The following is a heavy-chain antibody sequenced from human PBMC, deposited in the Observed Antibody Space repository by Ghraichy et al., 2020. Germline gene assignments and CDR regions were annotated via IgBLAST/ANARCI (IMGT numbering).Heavy chain of an antibody. Sequence: ASVKVSCKASGYTFTDYYIHWVRQAPGQGPEWMGWVNPNNGGTTYAQKFQGRVTMTRDTSITTTYMELSGLRSDDTAVYYCARPHKDPQQQLVYNCFAPWGQGTLVTVSS. CDR3: ARPHKDPQQQLVYNCFAP. CDR2: VNPNNGGT. D-gene: IGHD6-13*01. V-gene: IGHV1-2*02. J-gene: IGHJ5*02. CDR1: GYTFTDYY.